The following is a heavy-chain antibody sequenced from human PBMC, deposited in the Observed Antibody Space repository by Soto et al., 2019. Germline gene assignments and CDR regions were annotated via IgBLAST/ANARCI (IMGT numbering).Heavy chain of an antibody. Sequence: SETLSLTCTVSGGSISSYYWSWIRQPPGKGLEWIGYIYYSGSTNYNPSLKSRVTISVDKSKNQFSLKLNSVTAADSAVYFCARLEGLATISYYFDFWGPGALVTVSS. CDR2: IYYSGST. D-gene: IGHD3-9*01. CDR1: GGSISSYY. V-gene: IGHV4-59*08. J-gene: IGHJ4*02. CDR3: ARLEGLATISYYFDF.